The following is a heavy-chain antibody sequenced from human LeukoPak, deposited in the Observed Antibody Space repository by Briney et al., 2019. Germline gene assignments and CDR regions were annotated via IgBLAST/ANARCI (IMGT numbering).Heavy chain of an antibody. CDR3: ARGVSGEP. J-gene: IGHJ5*02. Sequence: PGGSLRLSCAASGFTFSSFWMSWVRQAPGKGLEWVASINQDGSGKYFVDSVKGRFTISRDNAKNSLYLQMNSLRAEDTAVYYCARGVSGEPWGQGTLVTVSS. V-gene: IGHV3-7*01. CDR2: INQDGSGK. D-gene: IGHD1-14*01. CDR1: GFTFSSFW.